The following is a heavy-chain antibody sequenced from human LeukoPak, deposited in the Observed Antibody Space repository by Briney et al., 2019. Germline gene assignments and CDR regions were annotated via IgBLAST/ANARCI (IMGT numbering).Heavy chain of an antibody. J-gene: IGHJ4*02. D-gene: IGHD1-1*01. CDR1: GLTFSNC. CDR3: AKGGSNNWSFDN. CDR2: IRYDGRNK. V-gene: IGHV3-30*02. Sequence: GGSLRLSCAAAGLTFSNCMHWVRQAPGKGLQWVAYIRYDGRNKYSADSVKGRFTIYRDNSKSTLYLQMNSLRPEDTAVYYCAKGGSNNWSFDNWGQGTLVTVSS.